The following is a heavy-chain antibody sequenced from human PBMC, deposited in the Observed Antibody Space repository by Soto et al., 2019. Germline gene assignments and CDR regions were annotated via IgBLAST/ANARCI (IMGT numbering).Heavy chain of an antibody. CDR3: AKHYRPFCSSTSCLALDALDF. Sequence: QVQLVESGGGVVQPGRSLRLSCAASGFTFSSYGMHWVRQAPGGGLEWVALILHDGSNRFYIDSVKGRFSISRDNSKDTLYLQMNSLRPDDTAVYYCAKHYRPFCSSTSCLALDALDFWGQGTMVSVSS. J-gene: IGHJ3*01. CDR2: ILHDGSNR. CDR1: GFTFSSYG. D-gene: IGHD2-2*01. V-gene: IGHV3-30*18.